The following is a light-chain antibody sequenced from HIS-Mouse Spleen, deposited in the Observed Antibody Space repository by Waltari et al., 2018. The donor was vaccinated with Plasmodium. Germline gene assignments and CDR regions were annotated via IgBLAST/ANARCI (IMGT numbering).Light chain of an antibody. CDR3: YSTDSSGNHRV. CDR2: EDS. V-gene: IGLV3-10*01. J-gene: IGLJ3*02. Sequence: SYELTQPPSASVSPGQTARTTCAGEALPKKYAYWYQQKSGQAPVLVIYEDSKRPSGIPERFSGSSSGTMATLTISGAQVEDEADYYCYSTDSSGNHRVFGGGTKLTVL. CDR1: ALPKKY.